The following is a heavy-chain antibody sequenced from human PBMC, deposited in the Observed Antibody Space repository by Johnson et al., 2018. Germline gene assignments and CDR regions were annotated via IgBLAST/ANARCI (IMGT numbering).Heavy chain of an antibody. J-gene: IGHJ6*03. Sequence: QVQLQESGPGLLKPSETLSLTCTVSGGSISSYYWSWIRQPPGKGLEWIGYIYYSGSTNYNPSLKSRVTISVDTSKHQFSLKLTSVTAADTAVYYCARTPGSRYYPYYYLDVGGKGTTVTVSS. D-gene: IGHD6-13*01. CDR1: GGSISSYY. V-gene: IGHV4-59*01. CDR2: IYYSGST. CDR3: ARTPGSRYYPYYYLDV.